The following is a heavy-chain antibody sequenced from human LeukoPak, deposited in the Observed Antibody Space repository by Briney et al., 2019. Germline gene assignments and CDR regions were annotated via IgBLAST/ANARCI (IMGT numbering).Heavy chain of an antibody. D-gene: IGHD3-22*01. Sequence: GGSLRLSCAASGFTFSSYSMNWVRQAPGKGLEWVSYISSSSSTIYYADSVKGRFTISRDNAKNSLYLQMNSLRAEDTAVYYCARDYYDSSGYRISLGLQKDAFDIWGQGTMVTVSS. CDR3: ARDYYDSSGYRISLGLQKDAFDI. CDR2: ISSSSSTI. V-gene: IGHV3-48*01. J-gene: IGHJ3*02. CDR1: GFTFSSYS.